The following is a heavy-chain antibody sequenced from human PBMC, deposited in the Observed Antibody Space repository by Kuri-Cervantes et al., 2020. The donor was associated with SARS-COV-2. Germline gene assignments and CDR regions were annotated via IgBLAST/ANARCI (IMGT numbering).Heavy chain of an antibody. J-gene: IGHJ5*02. Sequence: ASVKVSCKASGYTFTSYGISWVRQAPGQGLEWMGWISAYNGNTNYAQKLQGRVTMTTDTSTSTAYMELRSLRSDDTAVYYCARGVLKYSSSSPNWFDPWGQGTLVTVSS. CDR1: GYTFTSYG. CDR3: ARGVLKYSSSSPNWFDP. D-gene: IGHD6-6*01. CDR2: ISAYNGNT. V-gene: IGHV1-18*04.